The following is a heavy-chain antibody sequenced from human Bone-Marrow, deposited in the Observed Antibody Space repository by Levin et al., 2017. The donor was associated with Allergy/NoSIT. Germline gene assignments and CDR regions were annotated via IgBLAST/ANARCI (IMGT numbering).Heavy chain of an antibody. V-gene: IGHV3-15*05. Sequence: GGSLRLSCAASGFTFNDAWMTWARQAPGKGLEWVGRIKPKTDGGTTDYAAPVKGRFTISRDDSKSMLYLQMDSLETEDTAVYDCTMGHYGSWGQGTLVTVSS. D-gene: IGHD3-10*01. J-gene: IGHJ4*02. CDR2: IKPKTDGGTT. CDR1: GFTFNDAW. CDR3: TMGHYGS.